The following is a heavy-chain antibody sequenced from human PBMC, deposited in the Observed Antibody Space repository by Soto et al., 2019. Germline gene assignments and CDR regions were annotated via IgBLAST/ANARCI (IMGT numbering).Heavy chain of an antibody. CDR1: GYTFTSYA. CDR2: INAGNGNT. Sequence: QVQLVQSGAEVKKPGASVKVSCKASGYTFTSYAMHWVRQAPGQRLEWMGWINAGNGNTKYSQKFQGRVTITRDTSASTPYMELSSLRSEDTAVYYCARASELTLLDKDGMDVWGQGTTVTVSS. J-gene: IGHJ6*02. V-gene: IGHV1-3*01. CDR3: ARASELTLLDKDGMDV. D-gene: IGHD1-7*01.